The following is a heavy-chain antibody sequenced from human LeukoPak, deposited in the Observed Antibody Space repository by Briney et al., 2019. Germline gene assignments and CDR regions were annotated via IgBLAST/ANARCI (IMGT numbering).Heavy chain of an antibody. J-gene: IGHJ4*02. CDR2: IRSKAYGGTT. CDR1: VFTFGDYS. CDR3: ARRITIFGVVTTYYFDY. D-gene: IGHD3-3*01. Sequence: PGGSLRLSCTASVFTFGDYSMSWYRQAPWKGLEWVGFIRSKAYGGTTEYAASVKGRFTISRDDSKSIAYLQMNSLKTEDTAVYYCARRITIFGVVTTYYFDYWGQGTLVTVSS. V-gene: IGHV3-49*03.